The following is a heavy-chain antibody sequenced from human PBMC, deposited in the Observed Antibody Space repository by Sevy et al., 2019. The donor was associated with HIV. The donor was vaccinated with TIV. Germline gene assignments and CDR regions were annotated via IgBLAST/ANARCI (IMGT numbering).Heavy chain of an antibody. V-gene: IGHV3-15*01. J-gene: IGHJ4*02. CDR3: TTTTYYYDSSGHVDY. D-gene: IGHD3-22*01. Sequence: GGSLRLSCAASGFTFSNAWMSWVRQAPGKGLEWVGRIKSKTDGGTTDYAAPVKGRFTISRADSKNMQYLQMNSLKTEDTAVYYCTTTTYYYDSSGHVDYWGQGTLVPVSS. CDR1: GFTFSNAW. CDR2: IKSKTDGGTT.